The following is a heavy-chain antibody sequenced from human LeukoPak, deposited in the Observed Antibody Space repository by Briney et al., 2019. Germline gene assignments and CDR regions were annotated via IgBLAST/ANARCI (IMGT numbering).Heavy chain of an antibody. Sequence: GGSLRLSCAASGFTFSDYAMTWVRQAPGKGLEWVSGISGTGAGTYYADSVKGRFIISRDNSKNTLFLQMNSLRAEDTAVYYCARVGETPDFWSGSYFDYWGQGTLVTVSS. J-gene: IGHJ4*02. D-gene: IGHD3-3*01. CDR2: ISGTGAGT. CDR1: GFTFSDYA. CDR3: ARVGETPDFWSGSYFDY. V-gene: IGHV3-23*01.